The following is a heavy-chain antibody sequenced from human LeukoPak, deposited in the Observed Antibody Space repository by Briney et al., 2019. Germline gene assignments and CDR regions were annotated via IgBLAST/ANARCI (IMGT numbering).Heavy chain of an antibody. CDR2: IDTSGST. CDR3: AREGGYSYGDAPLHFDY. CDR1: GGSINSGSCY. J-gene: IGHJ4*02. V-gene: IGHV4-61*02. Sequence: SETLSLTCTVSGGSINSGSCYWSWIRQPAGKGLEWIGRIDTSGSTNYNPSLKSRVTISVDTSKNQFSLKLNSVTAADTAVYYCAREGGYSYGDAPLHFDYWGQGTLVTVSS. D-gene: IGHD5-18*01.